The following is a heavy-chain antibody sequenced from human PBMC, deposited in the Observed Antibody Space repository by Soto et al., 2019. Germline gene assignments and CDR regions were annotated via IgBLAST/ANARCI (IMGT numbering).Heavy chain of an antibody. CDR3: ARAYGNGYFDY. D-gene: IGHD4-17*01. CDR2: LLTSGST. Sequence: PSETLSLTCTVSGGSISTYNWSWMRQPPGKGLEWIGYLLTSGSTNYSPSLKSQVTISGDTSKNQLSLSLSSVTAADTAVYFCARAYGNGYFDYWGPGTLVTVS. CDR1: GGSISTYN. J-gene: IGHJ4*02. V-gene: IGHV4-4*08.